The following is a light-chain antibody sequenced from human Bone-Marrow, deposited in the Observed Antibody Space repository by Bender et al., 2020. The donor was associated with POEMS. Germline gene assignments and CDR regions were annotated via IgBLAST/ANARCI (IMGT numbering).Light chain of an antibody. V-gene: IGLV3-25*03. CDR2: RDS. Sequence: SYELTQPPSVSVSPGQTANITCSGEALPKQYVDWYLQKPGQAPLLLIYRDSQRPSGIPERFSGSSSGTTVTLTISGVKAQDEADYYCQSGDITSIYFGGGTKLTVL. CDR1: ALPKQY. CDR3: QSGDITSIY. J-gene: IGLJ2*01.